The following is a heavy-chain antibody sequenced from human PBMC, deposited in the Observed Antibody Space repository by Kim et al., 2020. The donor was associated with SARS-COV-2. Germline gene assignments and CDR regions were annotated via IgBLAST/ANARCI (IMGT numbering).Heavy chain of an antibody. J-gene: IGHJ6*02. Sequence: PSLQGHVTISADKSISTAYLQWSSLKASDTAMYYCARLPNYYYYGMDVWGQGTTVTVSS. CDR3: ARLPNYYYYGMDV. V-gene: IGHV5-10-1*01.